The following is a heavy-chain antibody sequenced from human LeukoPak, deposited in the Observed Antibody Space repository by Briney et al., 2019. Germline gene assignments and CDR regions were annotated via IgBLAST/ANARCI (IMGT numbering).Heavy chain of an antibody. J-gene: IGHJ5*02. D-gene: IGHD1-20*01. Sequence: SQTLSLTCAISGDRVSSNSAAWNWIRQSPSRGLEWLGRTYYRSKWYNDYAVSVKSRITINPDTSKNQFSLQLNSVTPEDTAVYYCARVQKIPYNWSNGGWFDPWGQGTLVTVSS. CDR2: TYYRSKWYN. CDR1: GDRVSSNSAA. CDR3: ARVQKIPYNWSNGGWFDP. V-gene: IGHV6-1*01.